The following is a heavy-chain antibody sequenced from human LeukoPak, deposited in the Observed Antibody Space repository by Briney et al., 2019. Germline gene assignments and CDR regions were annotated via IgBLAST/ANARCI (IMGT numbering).Heavy chain of an antibody. CDR1: GGSISSYY. Sequence: PSETLSLTCTVSGGSISSYYWSWIRQPPGKGLEWIGYIYYSGSTNYNPSLKSRVTISVDTSKNQFSLKRSSVTAADTAVYYCAATVLGYCSSTSCYGGFDYWGQGTLVTVSS. V-gene: IGHV4-59*01. D-gene: IGHD2-2*01. J-gene: IGHJ4*02. CDR3: AATVLGYCSSTSCYGGFDY. CDR2: IYYSGST.